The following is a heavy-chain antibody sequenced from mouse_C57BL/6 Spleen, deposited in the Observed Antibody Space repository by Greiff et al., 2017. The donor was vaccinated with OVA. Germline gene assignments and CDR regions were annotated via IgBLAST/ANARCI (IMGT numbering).Heavy chain of an antibody. CDR3: ARSNGIFDY. V-gene: IGHV7-3*01. CDR2: IRNKANGYTT. CDR1: GFTFTDYY. J-gene: IGHJ2*01. D-gene: IGHD2-5*01. Sequence: DVQLVESGGGLVQPGGSLSLSCAASGFTFTDYYMSWVRQPPGKALEWLGFIRNKANGYTTEYSASVKGRFTISRDNSQSILYLQMNALRAEDSATYYCARSNGIFDYWGQGTTLTVSS.